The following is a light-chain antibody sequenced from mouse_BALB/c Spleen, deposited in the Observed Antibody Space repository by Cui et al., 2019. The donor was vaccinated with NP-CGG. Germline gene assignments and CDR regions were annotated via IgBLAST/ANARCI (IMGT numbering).Light chain of an antibody. CDR2: GTN. CDR3: ALWYSNHWV. J-gene: IGLJ1*01. CDR1: TGAVTTSNY. V-gene: IGLV1*01. Sequence: QAVVTQEAPPTTSPGETVTLTFRSSTGAVTTSNYANWVQEKPDHLFTGLIGGTNNRAPGVPARFSGSLIGDKAALTITGAQTEDEAIYFCALWYSNHWVFGGGTKLTVL.